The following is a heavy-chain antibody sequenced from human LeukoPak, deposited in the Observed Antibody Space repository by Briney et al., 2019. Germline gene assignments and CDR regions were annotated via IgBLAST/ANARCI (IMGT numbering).Heavy chain of an antibody. J-gene: IGHJ4*02. CDR2: ISSTSSYK. CDR1: GFTFSSYS. D-gene: IGHD3-22*01. V-gene: IGHV3-21*04. CDR3: AKASAMIVVVSKHFDY. Sequence: GGSLRLSCEASGFTFSSYSMKWVRQAPGKGLEWVSCISSTSSYKYYADSVKGRFTISRDNSKNTLYLQMNSLRAEDTAVCYCAKASAMIVVVSKHFDYWGQGTLVTVSS.